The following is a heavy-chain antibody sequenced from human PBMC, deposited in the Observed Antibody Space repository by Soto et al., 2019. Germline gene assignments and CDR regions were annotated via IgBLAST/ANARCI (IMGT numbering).Heavy chain of an antibody. J-gene: IGHJ5*02. CDR1: GGSISSGDYY. V-gene: IGHV4-30-4*01. CDR3: ARATYYYDSSGYPNWFDP. CDR2: IYYSGST. D-gene: IGHD3-22*01. Sequence: SETLSLTCTVSGGSISSGDYYWSWIRQPPGKGLEWIGYIYYSGSTYYNPSLKSRVTISVDTSKNQFSLKLSSVTAADTAVYYCARATYYYDSSGYPNWFDPWGQGTLVTVSS.